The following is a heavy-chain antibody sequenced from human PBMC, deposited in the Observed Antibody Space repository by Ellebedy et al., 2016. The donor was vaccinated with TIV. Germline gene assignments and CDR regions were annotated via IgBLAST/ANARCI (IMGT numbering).Heavy chain of an antibody. CDR2: IRWDDDK. V-gene: IGHV2-70*01. J-gene: IGHJ4*02. Sequence: SGPTLVXPTQTPTLTCTFSGFSLSTSGMCVTWIRQPPGKALEWLALIRWDDDKYYNTSLKARLTISKDTSNNQVVLSMTNLDPVDTATYYCARMSYGDFGGDLGYWGQGTLVTVSS. CDR1: GFSLSTSGMC. D-gene: IGHD4-17*01. CDR3: ARMSYGDFGGDLGY.